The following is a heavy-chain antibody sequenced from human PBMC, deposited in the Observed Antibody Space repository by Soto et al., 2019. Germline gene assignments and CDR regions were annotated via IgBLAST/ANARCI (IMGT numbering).Heavy chain of an antibody. CDR3: ARAGYSSSWYNDAFDI. Sequence: ASVKVSCKASGYTFTGYYMHWVRQAPGQGLEWMGWINPNSGGTNYAQKFQGWVTMTRDASISTAYMELSRLRSDDTAVYYCARAGYSSSWYNDAFDIWGQGTMVT. CDR2: INPNSGGT. V-gene: IGHV1-2*04. D-gene: IGHD6-13*01. J-gene: IGHJ3*02. CDR1: GYTFTGYY.